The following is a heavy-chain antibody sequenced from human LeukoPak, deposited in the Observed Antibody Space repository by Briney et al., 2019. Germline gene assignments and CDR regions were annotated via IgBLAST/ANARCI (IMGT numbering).Heavy chain of an antibody. CDR3: ARDPDCTNGVCQPTGFTEQIDY. CDR1: GYTFTSYY. V-gene: IGHV1-46*01. J-gene: IGHJ4*02. CDR2: INPSGGST. Sequence: GSVKVSCKASGYTFTSYYMHWVRQAPGPRLEWMGIINPSGGSTSYAQKFQGRVTMTRDMSTSTVYMELSSLRSEDTAVYYCARDPDCTNGVCQPTGFTEQIDYWGQGTLVTVSS. D-gene: IGHD2-8*01.